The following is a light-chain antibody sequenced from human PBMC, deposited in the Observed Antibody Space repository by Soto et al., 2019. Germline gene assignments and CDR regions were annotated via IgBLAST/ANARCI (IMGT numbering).Light chain of an antibody. CDR1: QSVSSY. CDR2: AAS. CDR3: QQYEISPPIT. V-gene: IGKV3-11*01. J-gene: IGKJ5*01. Sequence: EIVLTQSPATLSLSPGERATLSCRASQSVSSYLAWYQQKPGQAPRLLIYAASNRATGIPARFSGSGSGTDFTLTISSLEPEDFAVYYCQQYEISPPITFGQGIRLEI.